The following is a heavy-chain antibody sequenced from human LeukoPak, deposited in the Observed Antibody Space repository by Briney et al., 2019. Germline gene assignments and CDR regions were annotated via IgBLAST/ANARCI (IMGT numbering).Heavy chain of an antibody. CDR3: AKANRLYETSYYFDY. D-gene: IGHD1-14*01. CDR2: ISGSGGST. J-gene: IGHJ4*02. Sequence: GGSLRLSCAASGFTFSSYAMSWVRQAPGKGLEWVSAISGSGGSTYYADSVKGRFTISRDNSKNTLYLQMNSLRAEDTAVYYCAKANRLYETSYYFDYWGQGTLVTVFS. CDR1: GFTFSSYA. V-gene: IGHV3-23*01.